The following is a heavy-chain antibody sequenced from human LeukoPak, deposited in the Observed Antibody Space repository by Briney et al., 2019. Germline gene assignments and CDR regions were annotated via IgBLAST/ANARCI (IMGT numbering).Heavy chain of an antibody. CDR2: IYYSGST. D-gene: IGHD3-3*01. J-gene: IGHJ4*02. CDR3: ARAKFYGDDPFDY. Sequence: SETLSLTCTVSGGSISSYYWSWIRQPPGKGLEWIGYIYYSGSTNYNPSLKSRVTISVDTSKNQFFLKLSSVTAADTAVYYCARAKFYGDDPFDYWGQGTLVTVSS. V-gene: IGHV4-59*01. CDR1: GGSISSYY.